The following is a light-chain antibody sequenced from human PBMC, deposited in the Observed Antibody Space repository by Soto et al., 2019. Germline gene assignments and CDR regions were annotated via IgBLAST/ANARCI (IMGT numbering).Light chain of an antibody. Sequence: EIVMTQPPAALSVSPGERATLSCRASQSVSSNLAWYQQKLGQAPRLLIYGASTRATGIPTRFSGSGSGTEFTLTISSLQSEDFAVYYCQQYLNWPPVTFGQGTKVDIK. V-gene: IGKV3-15*01. J-gene: IGKJ1*01. CDR3: QQYLNWPPVT. CDR1: QSVSSN. CDR2: GAS.